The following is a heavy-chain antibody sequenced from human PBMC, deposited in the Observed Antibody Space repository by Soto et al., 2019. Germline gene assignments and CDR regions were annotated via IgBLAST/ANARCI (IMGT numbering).Heavy chain of an antibody. Sequence: SETLSLTCAVFGGSLSTYYWSWIRQPPGKGLEWIGEISHSGSTSYNPSLKSRVTISVDTSKNQFSLDLSSVTAADTAVYYCASGGILTATESWGQGTQVTVSS. V-gene: IGHV4-34*01. J-gene: IGHJ4*02. CDR1: GGSLSTYY. CDR3: ASGGILTATES. D-gene: IGHD2-15*01. CDR2: ISHSGST.